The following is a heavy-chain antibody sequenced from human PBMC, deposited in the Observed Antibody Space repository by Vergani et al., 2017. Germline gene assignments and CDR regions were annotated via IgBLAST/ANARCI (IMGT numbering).Heavy chain of an antibody. CDR2: ISYDGSNK. J-gene: IGHJ4*02. Sequence: QVQLVESGGGVVQPGRSLRLSCAASGFTFSSYAMHWVRQAPVKGLGCFAVISYDGSNKYYVDSVKGRFTISRDNSKNTLYLQMNSLRAEDTAVYYCARGMIVVVDTFDYWGQGTLVTVSS. CDR3: ARGMIVVVDTFDY. V-gene: IGHV3-30-3*01. D-gene: IGHD3-22*01. CDR1: GFTFSSYA.